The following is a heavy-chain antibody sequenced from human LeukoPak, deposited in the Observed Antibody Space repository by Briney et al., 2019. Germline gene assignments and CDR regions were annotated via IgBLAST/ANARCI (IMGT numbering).Heavy chain of an antibody. D-gene: IGHD6-13*01. V-gene: IGHV4-4*07. J-gene: IGHJ4*02. Sequence: SETLSLTCTVSGGSTSSYYWSWIRQPAGKGLEWIGRIYTSGSTNYNPSLKSRVTISVDTSKNQFSLKLSSVTAADTAVYYCARDRAAADFDYWGQGTLVTVSS. CDR1: GGSTSSYY. CDR2: IYTSGST. CDR3: ARDRAAADFDY.